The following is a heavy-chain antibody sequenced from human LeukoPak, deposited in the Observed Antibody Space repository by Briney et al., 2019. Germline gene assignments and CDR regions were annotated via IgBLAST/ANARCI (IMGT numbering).Heavy chain of an antibody. Sequence: GGSLRLSCAASGFTFSSYGMHWVRQAPGKGLEWVAVISYDGSNKYYADSVKGRFTISRDNSKNTLYLQMNSLRAEDTAVYYCAEALWFGDVDAFDIWGQGTMVTVSS. J-gene: IGHJ3*02. CDR2: ISYDGSNK. V-gene: IGHV3-30*18. CDR1: GFTFSSYG. CDR3: AEALWFGDVDAFDI. D-gene: IGHD3-10*01.